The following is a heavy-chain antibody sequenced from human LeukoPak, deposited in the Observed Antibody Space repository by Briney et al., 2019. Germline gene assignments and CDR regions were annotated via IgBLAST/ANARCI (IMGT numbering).Heavy chain of an antibody. J-gene: IGHJ4*02. CDR2: ISGSGGST. CDR3: AKREYSYGLYYFDY. D-gene: IGHD5-18*01. CDR1: GFTFSSYA. Sequence: GGSLRLSCAASGFTFSSYAMSWVRQAPGKGLEWVSAISGSGGSTYYADSVKGRFTISRDNSKNTLYLQMNSLRGEDTAVYHCAKREYSYGLYYFDYCGQDTLVTVSS. V-gene: IGHV3-23*01.